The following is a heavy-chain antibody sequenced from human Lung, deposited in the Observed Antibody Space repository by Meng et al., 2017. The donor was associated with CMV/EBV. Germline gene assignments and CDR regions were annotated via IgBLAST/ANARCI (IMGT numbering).Heavy chain of an antibody. V-gene: IGHV3-48*03. Sequence: GGSLRLXCAASGFTFSSYEMNWVRQAPGKGLEWVSYISSNGSTIYYADSVKGRFTISRDNAKNTLYLQMNSLRAEDTAVYYCASSRVVILTFRPNLNLDVWGKGXTVTVSS. J-gene: IGHJ6*04. CDR1: GFTFSSYE. D-gene: IGHD3-3*01. CDR3: ASSRVVILTFRPNLNLDV. CDR2: ISSNGSTI.